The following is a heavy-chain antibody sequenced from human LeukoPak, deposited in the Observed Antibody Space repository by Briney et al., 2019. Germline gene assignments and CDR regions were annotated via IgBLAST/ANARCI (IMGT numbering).Heavy chain of an antibody. J-gene: IGHJ6*03. CDR3: ARDPPTIFGVVNDYMDV. CDR1: GFTFSDYT. Sequence: PGGSLRLSCAASGFTFSDYTINWVRQAPGKGLEWVSSISSNGFYIYYADSVKGRFTISRDNAKNSLYLQMNSLRVEDTAVYYCARDPPTIFGVVNDYMDVWGKGTTVTVSS. V-gene: IGHV3-21*01. D-gene: IGHD3-3*01. CDR2: ISSNGFYI.